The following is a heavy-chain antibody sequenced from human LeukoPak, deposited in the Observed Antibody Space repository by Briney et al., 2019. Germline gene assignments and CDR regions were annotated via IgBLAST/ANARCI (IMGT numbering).Heavy chain of an antibody. D-gene: IGHD3-10*01. CDR1: GGSISSYY. J-gene: IGHJ5*02. CDR2: MYSSGS. V-gene: IGHV4-4*07. CDR3: ARDSGTTGEVKFDP. Sequence: SETLSLTCTVSGGSISSYYLSWIRQTAGKGLEWIGRMYSSGSNYNPSLKSRVTMSIDTSTNQLSLKLSSVTAADMAVYYCARDSGTTGEVKFDPWGQGTLVTVSS.